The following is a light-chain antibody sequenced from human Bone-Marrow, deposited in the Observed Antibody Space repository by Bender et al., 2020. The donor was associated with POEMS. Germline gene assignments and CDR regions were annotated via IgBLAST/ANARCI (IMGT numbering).Light chain of an antibody. V-gene: IGLV3-21*02. CDR1: NIGSKS. Sequence: SSGLTQPPSVSVAPGETASITCRAYNIGSKSVHWYQQKAGQAPVLVLYSDRDRPAGIPERFSGSNSGNTATLTSSRVEAGDEADYYCQVWGDSYDNTYFFGTGSRLTVL. CDR3: QVWGDSYDNTYF. J-gene: IGLJ1*01. CDR2: SDR.